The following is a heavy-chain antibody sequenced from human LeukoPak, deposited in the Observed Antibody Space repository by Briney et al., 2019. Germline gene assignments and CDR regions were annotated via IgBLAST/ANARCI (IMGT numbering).Heavy chain of an antibody. V-gene: IGHV3-33*01. CDR1: GFTFSSYG. Sequence: GGSLRLSCAASGFTFSSYGMYWVRQAPGKGLEWVAVIWYDGSNKYYADSVKGRFTISRDNSKNTLYLQMNSLRAEDTAVYYCARVTGTVTTAYFDYWGQGTLVTVSS. J-gene: IGHJ4*02. D-gene: IGHD4-17*01. CDR2: IWYDGSNK. CDR3: ARVTGTVTTAYFDY.